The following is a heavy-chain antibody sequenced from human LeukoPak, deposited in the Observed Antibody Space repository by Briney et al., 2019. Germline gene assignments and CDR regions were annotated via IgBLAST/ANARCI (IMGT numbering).Heavy chain of an antibody. J-gene: IGHJ4*02. V-gene: IGHV3-9*01. Sequence: GGSLRLSCAASGFTFDDYAMHWVRQAPGKGLEWVSGISWNSGSIGYADSVKGRFTISRDNAKNSLYLQTNSLRAEDTALYYCAKDTRSSSWYYFDYWGQGTLVTVSS. CDR2: ISWNSGSI. D-gene: IGHD6-13*01. CDR1: GFTFDDYA. CDR3: AKDTRSSSWYYFDY.